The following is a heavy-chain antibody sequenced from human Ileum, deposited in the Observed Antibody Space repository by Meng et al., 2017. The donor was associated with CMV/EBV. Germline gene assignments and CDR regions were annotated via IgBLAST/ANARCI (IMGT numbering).Heavy chain of an antibody. J-gene: IGHJ6*02. Sequence: GESLKISCAASGFTFSSYWMHWVRQAPGKGLEWVSVIYSGGSTYYADSVKGRFTISRDNSKNTLYLQMNSLRAEDTAVYYCARDGATDYYYYGMDVWGQGTTVTVSS. CDR1: GFTFSSYW. CDR3: ARDGATDYYYYGMDV. D-gene: IGHD5-12*01. CDR2: IYSGGST. V-gene: IGHV3-53*01.